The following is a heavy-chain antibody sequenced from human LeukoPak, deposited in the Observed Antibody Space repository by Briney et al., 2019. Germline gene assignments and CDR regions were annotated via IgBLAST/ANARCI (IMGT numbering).Heavy chain of an antibody. CDR1: GGSVSNYY. J-gene: IGHJ6*04. CDR3: AKYRSFGELFFPSPSKDV. V-gene: IGHV4-59*02. D-gene: IGHD3-10*01. CDR2: IYYTET. Sequence: SETLSLTCTVSGGSVSNYYWSWIRQSPGKGLEWIGYIYYTETSYNPSLKSRVTISADTSKNQFSLKLYSVTAADTAVYYCAKYRSFGELFFPSPSKDVWGKGTTVTISS.